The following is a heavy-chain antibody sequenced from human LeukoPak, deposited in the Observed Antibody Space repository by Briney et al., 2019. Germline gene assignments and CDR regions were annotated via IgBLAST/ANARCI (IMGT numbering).Heavy chain of an antibody. Sequence: RGGSLRLSCAASGFTFSSYSMNWVRQAPGKGLEWVSSISSSSSYIYYADSVKGRFTISRDNAKNSLYLQMNSLRAEDTAVYYCARDRGSYYGSGSYTARAFDIWGQGTMVTVSS. V-gene: IGHV3-21*01. D-gene: IGHD3-10*01. CDR3: ARDRGSYYGSGSYTARAFDI. J-gene: IGHJ3*02. CDR1: GFTFSSYS. CDR2: ISSSSSYI.